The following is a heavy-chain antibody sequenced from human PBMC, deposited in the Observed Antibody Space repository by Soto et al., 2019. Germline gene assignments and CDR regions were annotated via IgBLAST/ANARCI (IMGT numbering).Heavy chain of an antibody. J-gene: IGHJ3*02. V-gene: IGHV3-48*01. Sequence: SLRLSCAASGFTFSSYSMNWVRQAPGKGLEWVSYISSSSSTIYYADSVKSRFTISRDNAKNSLYLQMNSLRAEDTAVYYCARVVVVPAAMSSGAFDIWGQGTMVTVSS. CDR2: ISSSSSTI. D-gene: IGHD2-2*01. CDR3: ARVVVVPAAMSSGAFDI. CDR1: GFTFSSYS.